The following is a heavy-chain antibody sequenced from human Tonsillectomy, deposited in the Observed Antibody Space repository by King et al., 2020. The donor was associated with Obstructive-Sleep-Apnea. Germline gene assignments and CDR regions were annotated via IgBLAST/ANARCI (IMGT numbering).Heavy chain of an antibody. CDR2: MNPNSGNT. V-gene: IGHV1-8*01. CDR1: GYTFTSYD. D-gene: IGHD1-20*01. Sequence: QLVQSGAEVKKPGASVKVSCKASGYTFTSYDINWVRQATGQGLEWMGWMNPNSGNTGYAQKFQGRVTMTRNTSISTAYMELSSLRSEETAVYYCARAITRRKNDHIMRYFDLWGRGTLVTVSS. J-gene: IGHJ2*01. CDR3: ARAITRRKNDHIMRYFDL.